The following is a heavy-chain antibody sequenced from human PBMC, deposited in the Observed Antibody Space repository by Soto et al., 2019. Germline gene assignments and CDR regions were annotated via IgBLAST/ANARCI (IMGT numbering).Heavy chain of an antibody. D-gene: IGHD5-12*01. CDR1: GGSISSSSYH. J-gene: IGHJ4*02. V-gene: IGHV4-39*01. CDR3: ARTLYVDIVATGF. CDR2: MFYGGST. Sequence: QLQLQESGPGLVKPSETLSLTCTVSGGSISSSSYHWGWIRQPPGKGLEWIGSMFYGGSTYYNPSLKSRVTIAADTSKSQFSLKLSSVTAADTAVYYCARTLYVDIVATGFWGQGTLVTVSS.